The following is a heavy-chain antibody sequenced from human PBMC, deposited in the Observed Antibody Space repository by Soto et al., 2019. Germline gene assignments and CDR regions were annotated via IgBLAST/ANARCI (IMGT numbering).Heavy chain of an antibody. D-gene: IGHD3-16*01. V-gene: IGHV3-48*01. Sequence: EVQLVESGGGLVQPGGSLRLSCAASGFTFSSYSMNWVRQAPGKGLEWVSYISSSSSTKKYADSVKGRFTISRDNAKNSLYLQMNSLRAEDTAVYYCARDDEMGYFDYWGQCTLVTVSS. CDR2: ISSSSSTK. CDR1: GFTFSSYS. CDR3: ARDDEMGYFDY. J-gene: IGHJ4*02.